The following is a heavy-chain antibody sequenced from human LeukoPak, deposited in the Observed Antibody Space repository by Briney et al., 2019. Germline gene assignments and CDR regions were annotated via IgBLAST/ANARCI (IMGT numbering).Heavy chain of an antibody. V-gene: IGHV3-21*01. CDR3: AKGGGTGYSSSWYSN. CDR2: ISSSSSYI. CDR1: GFTFSSYS. J-gene: IGHJ4*02. Sequence: GGSLRLSCAASGFTFSSYSMNWVRQAPGKGLEWVSSISSSSSYIYYADSVKGRFTISRDNSKTTVYLQVNSLRAEDAAVYYCAKGGGTGYSSSWYSNWGQGTLVTVPS. D-gene: IGHD6-13*01.